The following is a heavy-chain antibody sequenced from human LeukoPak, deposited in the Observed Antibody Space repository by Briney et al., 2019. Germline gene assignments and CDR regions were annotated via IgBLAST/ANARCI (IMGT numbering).Heavy chain of an antibody. D-gene: IGHD1-14*01. CDR1: GGSFSGYY. CDR3: ARGTEVRSPPSRY. V-gene: IGHV4-34*01. CDR2: INHGGST. J-gene: IGHJ4*02. Sequence: PSETLSLTCAVYGGSFSGYYWSWIRQPPGKGLEWIGEINHGGSTNYSPSLKSRVTISLDTSKNQFSLKMTSVTAADTAVYYCARGTEVRSPPSRYWGQGTLVTVSS.